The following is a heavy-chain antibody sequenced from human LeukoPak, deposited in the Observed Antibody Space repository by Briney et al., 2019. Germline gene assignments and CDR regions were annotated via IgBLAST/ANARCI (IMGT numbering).Heavy chain of an antibody. V-gene: IGHV1-24*01. CDR1: GYTLTELS. Sequence: ASVKVSCKVSGYTLTELSMHWVRQAPGKGLEWMGGFDPEDGETIYAQKFQGRVTMTEDTSTDTAYMELSSLRSEDTAVYYCATDIRSSGWYRPQGYNWFDPWGQGTLVTVSS. J-gene: IGHJ5*02. CDR3: ATDIRSSGWYRPQGYNWFDP. D-gene: IGHD6-19*01. CDR2: FDPEDGET.